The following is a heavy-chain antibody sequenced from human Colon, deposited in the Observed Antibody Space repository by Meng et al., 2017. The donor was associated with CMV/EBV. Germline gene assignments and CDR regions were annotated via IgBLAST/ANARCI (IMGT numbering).Heavy chain of an antibody. CDR2: IFYNGST. D-gene: IGHD3-10*01. CDR3: ARTNRMFRGDLGMDV. Sequence: SETLSLTCTVSGRSISSSSYSWAWIRQPPGKGLEWIGTIFYNGSTSYIPSLKSRISMSVDTSQNQFSLKLSSVSAADTAFYYCARTNRMFRGDLGMDVWGQGTTVTVSS. V-gene: IGHV4-39*07. J-gene: IGHJ6*02. CDR1: GRSISSSSYS.